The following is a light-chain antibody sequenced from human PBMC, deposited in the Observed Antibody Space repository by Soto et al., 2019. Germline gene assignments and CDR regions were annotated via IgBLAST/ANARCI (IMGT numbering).Light chain of an antibody. CDR1: RDISSS. CDR3: QKYNSAPNT. V-gene: IGKV1-27*01. J-gene: IGKJ2*01. CDR2: AAS. Sequence: DVQMTQSPSSLSASVGDRVTITCRASRDISSSLAWYQQKPGKVPKLLIYAASTLHASVQSRFSGSGSGTFFTLTINSLQPEDVATYYCQKYNSAPNTFGRGTRLEIK.